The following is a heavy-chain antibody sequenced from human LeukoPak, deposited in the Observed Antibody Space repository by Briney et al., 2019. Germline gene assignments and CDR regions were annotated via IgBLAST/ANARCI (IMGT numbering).Heavy chain of an antibody. CDR3: ASAILIAHNYYGMDV. Sequence: GASVKVSCKASGYTFTGYYMHWVRQAPGQGLEWMGWINPNSGGTNFAQKFQGRVTMTRDTSISTTYMELSRLRSDDTAVYYCASAILIAHNYYGMDVWGQGTTVTVAS. J-gene: IGHJ6*02. CDR1: GYTFTGYY. V-gene: IGHV1-2*02. D-gene: IGHD2/OR15-2a*01. CDR2: INPNSGGT.